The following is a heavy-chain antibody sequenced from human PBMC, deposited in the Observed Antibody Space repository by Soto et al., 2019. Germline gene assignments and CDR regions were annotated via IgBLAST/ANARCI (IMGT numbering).Heavy chain of an antibody. CDR1: GYTFTSYD. Sequence: QVQLVQSGAEVKKPGASVKVSCKASGYTFTSYDINWVRQATGQGLEWMGWMNPNSGNTGYAQKLQGGVTMTRNTSISTAYMELSSLRSEDTAVYYCARADYYDRSGYLLPCGYWGQGTLVTVSS. D-gene: IGHD3-22*01. CDR3: ARADYYDRSGYLLPCGY. J-gene: IGHJ4*02. V-gene: IGHV1-8*01. CDR2: MNPNSGNT.